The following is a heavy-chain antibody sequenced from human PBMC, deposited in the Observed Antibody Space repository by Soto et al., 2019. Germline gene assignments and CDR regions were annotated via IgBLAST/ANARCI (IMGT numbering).Heavy chain of an antibody. J-gene: IGHJ6*02. CDR2: MNPNSGNT. Sequence: GASVKVSCKASGYTFTSYDINWVRQATGQGLEWMGWMNPNSGNTGYAQKFQGRVTMTRNTSISTAYMELSSLRSEDTAVYYCAALFDTAIPSYYGMDVWGQGTTVTVYS. V-gene: IGHV1-8*01. D-gene: IGHD5-18*01. CDR3: AALFDTAIPSYYGMDV. CDR1: GYTFTSYD.